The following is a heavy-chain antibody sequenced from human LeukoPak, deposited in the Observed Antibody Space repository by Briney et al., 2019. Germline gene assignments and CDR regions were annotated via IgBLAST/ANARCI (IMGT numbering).Heavy chain of an antibody. CDR3: ARADLEWYLDL. CDR1: GFVFSTDW. CDR2: IRQDGGQI. J-gene: IGHJ2*01. Sequence: GGSLRLSCTASGFVFSTDWMSWVRQAPGGGLEWVGKIRQDGGQIFYVDSVKGRFTISRDNAKNSLYLQLNNLRAEDTAVYYCARADLEWYLDLWGRGTLVTVSS. V-gene: IGHV3-7*01.